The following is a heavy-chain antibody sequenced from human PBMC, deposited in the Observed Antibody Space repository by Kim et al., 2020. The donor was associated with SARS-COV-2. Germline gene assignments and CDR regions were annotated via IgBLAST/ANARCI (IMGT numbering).Heavy chain of an antibody. CDR3: ATQTVAGTLKYYYYGMDV. D-gene: IGHD6-19*01. V-gene: IGHV4-34*01. J-gene: IGHJ6*02. Sequence: SETLSLTCAVYGGSFSGYYWSWIRQPPGKGLEWIGEINHSGSTNYNPSLKSRVTISVDTSKNQFSLKLSSVTAADTAVYYCATQTVAGTLKYYYYGMDVWGQGTTVTVSS. CDR1: GGSFSGYY. CDR2: INHSGST.